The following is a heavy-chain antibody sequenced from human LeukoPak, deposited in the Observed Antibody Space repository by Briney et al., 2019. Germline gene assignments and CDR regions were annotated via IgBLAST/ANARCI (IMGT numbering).Heavy chain of an antibody. CDR1: GFTFSSYV. Sequence: GGSLRLSCAASGFTFSSYVMSWVRQAPGKGLEWVSAITGGGNTYYADSVKGRFTISRDNSKNTLFLQMNSLRAGDTAVYYCAKKYSNSWTAFDYWGQGTLVTVSS. CDR2: ITGGGNT. D-gene: IGHD6-13*01. V-gene: IGHV3-23*01. J-gene: IGHJ4*02. CDR3: AKKYSNSWTAFDY.